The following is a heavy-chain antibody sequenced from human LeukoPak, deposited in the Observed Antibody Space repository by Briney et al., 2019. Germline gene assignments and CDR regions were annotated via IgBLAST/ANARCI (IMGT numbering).Heavy chain of an antibody. CDR1: GGSISSSSYY. CDR2: IYYSGST. Sequence: PSETLSLTCTVSGGSISSSSYYWGWIRQPPGKGLEWIGSIYYSGSTNYNPSLKSRVTISVDTSKNQFSLKLSSVTAADTAVYYCARGWGYSYGWFSEDYYYMDVWGKGTTVTVSS. CDR3: ARGWGYSYGWFSEDYYYMDV. D-gene: IGHD5-18*01. J-gene: IGHJ6*03. V-gene: IGHV4-39*07.